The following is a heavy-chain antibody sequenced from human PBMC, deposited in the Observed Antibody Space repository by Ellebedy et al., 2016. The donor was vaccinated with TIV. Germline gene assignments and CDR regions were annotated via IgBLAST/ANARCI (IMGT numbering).Heavy chain of an antibody. CDR3: ARVGEVAATPCSY. CDR2: IYPGYSDT. V-gene: IGHV5-51*01. CDR1: GYSFTTYW. D-gene: IGHD2-15*01. Sequence: KVSCKGSGYSFTTYWIGWVRQLSGKGLEWMGIIYPGYSDTRYSPSFQGQVTISADNSISTAYLQWSNLKASDTAMYYCARVGEVAATPCSYWGQGTLVTVSS. J-gene: IGHJ4*02.